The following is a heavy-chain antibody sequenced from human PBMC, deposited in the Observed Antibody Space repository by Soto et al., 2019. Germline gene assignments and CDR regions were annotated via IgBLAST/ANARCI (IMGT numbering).Heavy chain of an antibody. Sequence: GGSLRLSCAASGFTFSSYAMSWVRQAPGKGLEWVSAISGSGGSTYYADSVKGRFTISRDNSKNTLYLQMNSLRAEDTAVYYCAKEGSSTSLLYRRNYYYYGMDVWGQGTTVTVSS. J-gene: IGHJ6*02. V-gene: IGHV3-23*01. CDR3: AKEGSSTSLLYRRNYYYYGMDV. CDR2: ISGSGGST. D-gene: IGHD2-2*01. CDR1: GFTFSSYA.